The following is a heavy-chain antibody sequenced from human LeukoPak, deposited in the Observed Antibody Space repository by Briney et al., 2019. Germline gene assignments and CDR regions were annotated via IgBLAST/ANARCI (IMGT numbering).Heavy chain of an antibody. CDR3: TRSCTSTRCFAAFDF. CDR1: GFTFSSYA. V-gene: IGHV3-23*01. J-gene: IGHJ3*01. CDR2: IFGSGGST. Sequence: GGSLRLSCAASGFTFSSYAMYWVRQAPGKGLEWVSGIFGSGGSTHYADSVKGRSTISRDNSKNTLYLQMGSLRAEDMALYYCTRSCTSTRCFAAFDFWGQGTMVTVSS. D-gene: IGHD2-2*01.